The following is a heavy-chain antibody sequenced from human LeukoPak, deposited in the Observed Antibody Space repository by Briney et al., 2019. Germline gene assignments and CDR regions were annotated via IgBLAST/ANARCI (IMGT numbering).Heavy chain of an antibody. CDR2: TSSSGSTI. CDR1: GFTFSSYE. V-gene: IGHV3-48*03. Sequence: QPGGSLRLSCAASGFTFSSYEMNWVRQAPGKELEWVSYTSSSGSTIYYADSVKGRFTISRDNAKNSLYLQMNSLRAEDTAVYYCARGGVYSSGWYSLMGPIFDYWGQGTLVTVSS. CDR3: ARGGVYSSGWYSLMGPIFDY. J-gene: IGHJ4*02. D-gene: IGHD6-19*01.